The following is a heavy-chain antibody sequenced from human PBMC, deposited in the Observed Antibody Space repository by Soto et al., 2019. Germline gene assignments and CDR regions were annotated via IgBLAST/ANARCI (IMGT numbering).Heavy chain of an antibody. V-gene: IGHV1-18*01. CDR3: AREGYCSSGSCALYSHEYFGMDV. D-gene: IGHD2-15*01. J-gene: IGHJ6*02. Sequence: QVQLVQSGAEVKKPGASVKVSCKASGYTFDRYGISWVRQAPGQGLEWMGWISTYNGNTNYAQKLKGRVIMTTDTFTSTAYMELRSLTSDDTAVYYCAREGYCSSGSCALYSHEYFGMDVWGQGTTVTVSS. CDR1: GYTFDRYG. CDR2: ISTYNGNT.